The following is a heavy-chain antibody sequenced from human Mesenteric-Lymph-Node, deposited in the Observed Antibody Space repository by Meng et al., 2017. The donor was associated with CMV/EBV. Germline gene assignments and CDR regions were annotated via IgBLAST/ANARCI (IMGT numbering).Heavy chain of an antibody. V-gene: IGHV4-59*01. CDR1: GGSISSYY. D-gene: IGHD4-23*01. J-gene: IGHJ4*02. CDR2: IYYSGST. Sequence: GSLRLSCTVSGGSISSYYWNWIRQPPGKGLEWIGYIYYSGSTNYNPSLKSRVTISLDTSKNQFSLKLSSVTAADTAMYYCASVPWNGNSYWGQGTLVTVSS. CDR3: ASVPWNGNSY.